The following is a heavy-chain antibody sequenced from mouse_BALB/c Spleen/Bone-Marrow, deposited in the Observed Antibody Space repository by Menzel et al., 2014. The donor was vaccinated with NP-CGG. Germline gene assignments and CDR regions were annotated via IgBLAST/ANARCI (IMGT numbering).Heavy chain of an antibody. CDR1: GFGFSSYW. V-gene: IGHV4-1*02. CDR3: ARMHYYGYVAY. J-gene: IGHJ3*01. Sequence: DVQLQESGGGLVQPGGSLKLSCAASGFGFSSYWMSWVRQAPGKGLEWIGEINPDSSTINYTPSLKDKFIISRDNAKNTLYLQMSKVRSEDTALYYCARMHYYGYVAYWGQGTLVTVSA. D-gene: IGHD1-2*01. CDR2: INPDSSTI.